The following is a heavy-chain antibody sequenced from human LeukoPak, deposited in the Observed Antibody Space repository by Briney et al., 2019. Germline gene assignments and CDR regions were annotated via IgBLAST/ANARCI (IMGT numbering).Heavy chain of an antibody. CDR2: IWYDGSNK. J-gene: IGHJ6*02. CDR3: ANYCSGGSCYRDYYYYGMDV. CDR1: GFTFSSYG. Sequence: GGSLRLSCAASGFTFSSYGMHWVRQAPGKGLEWVAVIWYDGSNKYYADSVKGRFTISRDNSKNTLYLQMNSLRAEDTAVYYCANYCSGGSCYRDYYYYGMDVWGQGTTVTVSS. D-gene: IGHD2-15*01. V-gene: IGHV3-33*06.